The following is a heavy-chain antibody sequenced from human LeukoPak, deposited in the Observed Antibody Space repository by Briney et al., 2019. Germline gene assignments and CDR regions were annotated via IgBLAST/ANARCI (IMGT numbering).Heavy chain of an antibody. CDR1: EYSFATYW. D-gene: IGHD2-15*01. CDR3: ASEYCSGGNCYFDY. CDR2: IFPGDSDT. V-gene: IGHV5-51*01. Sequence: GESLKISCKGSEYSFATYWIGWVRQMPGQGLEWMGIIFPGDSDTRYSPSFQGQVTISADKSIGTAYLQWSSLKASDTAIYYCASEYCSGGNCYFDYWGQGTLVTVSS. J-gene: IGHJ4*02.